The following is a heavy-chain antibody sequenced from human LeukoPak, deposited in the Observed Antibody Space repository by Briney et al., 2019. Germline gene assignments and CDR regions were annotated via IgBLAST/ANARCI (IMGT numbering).Heavy chain of an antibody. V-gene: IGHV4-59*08. CDR3: ARRSMVRTVGYYYGMDV. Sequence: PSETLSLTCIVSGGSISSDYWSWIRQSPRKGLEWIGYIYYSGSTNYNPSLKSRATISVDTSKRHFSLRLSSVTAADTAVYYCARRSMVRTVGYYYGMDVWGQGTTVTVSS. D-gene: IGHD4/OR15-4a*01. CDR2: IYYSGST. J-gene: IGHJ6*02. CDR1: GGSISSDY.